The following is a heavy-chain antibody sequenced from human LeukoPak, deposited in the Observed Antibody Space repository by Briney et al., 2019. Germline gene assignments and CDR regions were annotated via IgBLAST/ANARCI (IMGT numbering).Heavy chain of an antibody. CDR3: AGRGQQARGAFDI. J-gene: IGHJ3*02. D-gene: IGHD6-13*01. CDR1: GGSISSYY. CDR2: IYYSGST. V-gene: IGHV4-59*08. Sequence: PSETLSLTCTVSGGSISSYYWSWIRQPPGKGLEWIGYIYYSGSTNYNPSLKSRVTISVDTSKNQFSLKLSSVTAADTAVYYCAGRGQQARGAFDIWGQGTMVTVSS.